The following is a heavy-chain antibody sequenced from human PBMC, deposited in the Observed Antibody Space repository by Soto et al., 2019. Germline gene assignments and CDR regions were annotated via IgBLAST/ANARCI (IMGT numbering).Heavy chain of an antibody. Sequence: QVQLVQSGAEVKKPGSSVKVSCKASGGTFSSYAISWVRQAPGQGLEWMGGIIPIFGTANYAQKFQGRVTITADESTSTAYRELSSLRSEDTAVYYCARDRFRGSGWYWFDTWGQGTLVTVSS. J-gene: IGHJ5*02. CDR3: ARDRFRGSGWYWFDT. D-gene: IGHD6-19*01. CDR2: IIPIFGTA. V-gene: IGHV1-69*01. CDR1: GGTFSSYA.